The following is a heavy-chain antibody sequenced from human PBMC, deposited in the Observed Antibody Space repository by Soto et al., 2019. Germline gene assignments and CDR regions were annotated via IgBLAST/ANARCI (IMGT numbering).Heavy chain of an antibody. J-gene: IGHJ4*02. V-gene: IGHV2-5*02. CDR1: AFSLSTSGVG. CDR3: AHRRRGRDFDY. D-gene: IGHD3-16*01. Sequence: QITLKESGPSPVKPTQTLTLTFTCSAFSLSTSGVGVGWIRQPPGKALEWLALIYCDDDKRYSPSLKSRLTITKDASKNQVVLTMTNMDPVDTATYYCAHRRRGRDFDYWGQGTLVTVSS. CDR2: IYCDDDK.